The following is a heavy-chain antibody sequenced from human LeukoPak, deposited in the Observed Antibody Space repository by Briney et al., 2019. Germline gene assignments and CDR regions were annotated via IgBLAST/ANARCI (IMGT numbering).Heavy chain of an antibody. J-gene: IGHJ5*02. V-gene: IGHV4-34*01. CDR1: GGSFSGYF. Sequence: SETLSLTCAVYGGSFSGYFWGWIRQPPGKGLEWIGEINHSGTINYNPSLKSRVTISVDTSKNHFSLKLSSVTAADTAVYYCARGWSGYSAWGQGTLVTVSS. D-gene: IGHD5-12*01. CDR2: INHSGTI. CDR3: ARGWSGYSA.